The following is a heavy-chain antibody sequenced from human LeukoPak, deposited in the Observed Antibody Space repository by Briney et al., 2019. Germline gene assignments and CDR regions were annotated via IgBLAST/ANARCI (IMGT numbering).Heavy chain of an antibody. D-gene: IGHD2-2*01. CDR2: ISAYNGNT. CDR3: VRGAYQLPMYNWFDP. V-gene: IGHV1-18*01. Sequence: ASVKVSCKASGYTFTSYGISWVRQVPGQGLGWMGWISAYNGNTNYAQKLQGRVTMTTDTSTSTAYMELRSLRSDDTAVYYCVRGAYQLPMYNWFDPWGQGTLVTVSS. CDR1: GYTFTSYG. J-gene: IGHJ5*02.